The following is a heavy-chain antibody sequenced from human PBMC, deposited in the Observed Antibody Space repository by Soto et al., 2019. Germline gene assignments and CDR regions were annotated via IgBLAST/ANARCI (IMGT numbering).Heavy chain of an antibody. V-gene: IGHV3-30-3*01. CDR2: ISYDGSNK. Sequence: LRVCCGASGVTCSSYAMHRVRQAPGKGLKWMTVISYDGSNKYYADSVKGRFTNSRDNSKNTLYLQINSLRAEDTAVYYCAIVWRAVGYSEKSAPSIAYWRQRTLVTVSS. D-gene: IGHD5-18*01. CDR3: AIVWRAVGYSEKSAPSIAY. CDR1: GVTCSSYA. J-gene: IGHJ4*02.